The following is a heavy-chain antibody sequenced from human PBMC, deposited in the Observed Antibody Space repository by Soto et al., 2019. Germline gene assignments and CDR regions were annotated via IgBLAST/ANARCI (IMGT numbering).Heavy chain of an antibody. CDR3: ARGLGIAANWFDP. Sequence: QVQLVESGGGVVQPGRSLRLSCAASGFTFSSYGMHWVRQAPGKGLEWVAVIWYDGSNKYYADSVKGRFTISRDNSKNTLYLQMNSLRAEDTAVDYCARGLGIAANWFDPWGQGTLVTVSS. D-gene: IGHD6-13*01. J-gene: IGHJ5*02. CDR2: IWYDGSNK. CDR1: GFTFSSYG. V-gene: IGHV3-33*01.